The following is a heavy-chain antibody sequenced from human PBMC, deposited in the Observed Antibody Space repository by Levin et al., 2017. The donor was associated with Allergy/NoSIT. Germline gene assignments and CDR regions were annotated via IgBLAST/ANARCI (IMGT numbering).Heavy chain of an antibody. CDR2: IKQDGSEK. J-gene: IGHJ6*02. Sequence: GGSLRLSCAASGFTFSSYWMSWVRQAPGKGLEWVANIKQDGSEKYYVDSVKGRFTISRDNAKNSLYLQMNSLRAEDTAVYYCASDQWIPAPYYYYGMDVWGQGTTVTVSS. CDR3: ASDQWIPAPYYYYGMDV. D-gene: IGHD5-12*01. CDR1: GFTFSSYW. V-gene: IGHV3-7*01.